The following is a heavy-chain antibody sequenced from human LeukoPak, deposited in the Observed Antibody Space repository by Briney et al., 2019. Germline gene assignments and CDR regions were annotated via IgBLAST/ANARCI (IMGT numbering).Heavy chain of an antibody. CDR1: GYTFTNYG. CDR3: AREGGAVAGSVYFDY. D-gene: IGHD6-19*01. J-gene: IGHJ4*02. V-gene: IGHV1-18*01. CDR2: ISAYNGNT. Sequence: GASVKVSCKASGYTFTNYGISWVRQAPGQGLEWMGWISAYNGNTKYGQRLQGRVTMTTDTSTSTAYMELRSLRSDDTAVYYCAREGGAVAGSVYFDYWGQGTLVTVSS.